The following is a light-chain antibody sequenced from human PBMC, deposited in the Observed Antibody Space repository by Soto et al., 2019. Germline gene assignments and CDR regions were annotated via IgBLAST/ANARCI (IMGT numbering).Light chain of an antibody. J-gene: IGKJ3*01. CDR2: DAS. V-gene: IGKV1-5*01. CDR3: QLYNCY. Sequence: DIPMTQSPSTLSASVGDRVIITCRTSESFNTWVAWYQQNPGRAPKLLLDDASRLESEVPSRFSGSASGTEFTLTISSLQPDDFATYYCQLYNCYFGPGTKVDIK. CDR1: ESFNTW.